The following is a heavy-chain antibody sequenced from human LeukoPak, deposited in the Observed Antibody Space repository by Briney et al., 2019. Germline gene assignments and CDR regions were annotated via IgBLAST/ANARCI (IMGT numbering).Heavy chain of an antibody. J-gene: IGHJ3*02. CDR1: GFTFSSYW. D-gene: IGHD3-22*01. CDR3: ARVINMIVVVPWNDAFDI. Sequence: GGSLRLSCAASGFTFSSYWMSWVRQAPGKGLEWVASIKQDGSEKYYVDSVKGRFTISRDNAKNSLYLQMNSLRAEDTAVYYCARVINMIVVVPWNDAFDIWGQGTMVTVSS. V-gene: IGHV3-7*03. CDR2: IKQDGSEK.